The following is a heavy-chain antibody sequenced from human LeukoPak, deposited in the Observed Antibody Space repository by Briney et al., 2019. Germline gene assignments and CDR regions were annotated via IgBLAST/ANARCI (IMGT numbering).Heavy chain of an antibody. D-gene: IGHD5/OR15-5a*01. CDR3: ARMSLEIDY. CDR1: GGSISSYY. Sequence: SETLSLTCTVPGGSISSYYWSWIRQPPGKGLEWIGYIYYSGSTNYNPSLKSRVTISVDTSKNQFSLKLSSVTAADTAVYYCARMSLEIDYWGQGTLVTVSS. J-gene: IGHJ4*02. CDR2: IYYSGST. V-gene: IGHV4-59*08.